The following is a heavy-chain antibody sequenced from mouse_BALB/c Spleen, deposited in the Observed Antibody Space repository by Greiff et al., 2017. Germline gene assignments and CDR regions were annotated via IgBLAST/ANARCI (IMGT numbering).Heavy chain of an antibody. CDR1: GFNIKDTY. CDR2: IDPANGNT. D-gene: IGHD1-1*01. J-gene: IGHJ3*01. Sequence: VQLQQSGAELVKPGASVKLSCTASGFNIKDTYMHWVKQRPEQGLEWIGRIDPANGNTKYDPKFQGKATITADTSSNTAYLQLSSLTSEDTSVYYCASEYYGSSPWFAYWGQGTLVTVSA. V-gene: IGHV14-3*02. CDR3: ASEYYGSSPWFAY.